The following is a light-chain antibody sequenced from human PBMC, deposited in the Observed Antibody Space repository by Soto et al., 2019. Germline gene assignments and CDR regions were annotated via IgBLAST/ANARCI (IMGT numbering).Light chain of an antibody. J-gene: IGLJ1*01. V-gene: IGLV2-14*03. CDR1: SSDIGAYIY. CDR2: DVS. Sequence: QSALTQPASVSGSPGQSIAVSCSGTSSDIGAYIYVSWYQQHPGNAPKLMIYDVSNRPSGVSDRFSGSKSGNTASLTISGLQAEDEADYYCTSYTTSGTYVFGAGTKLTVL. CDR3: TSYTTSGTYV.